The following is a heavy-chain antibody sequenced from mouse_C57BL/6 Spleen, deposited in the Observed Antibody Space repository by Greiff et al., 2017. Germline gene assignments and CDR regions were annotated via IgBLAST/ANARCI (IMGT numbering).Heavy chain of an antibody. CDR2: IDPSDSYT. V-gene: IGHV1-69*01. CDR3: ARGAQVYFDY. CDR1: GYTFTSYW. D-gene: IGHD3-2*02. Sequence: VQLQQPGAELVMPGASVKLSCKASGYTFTSYWMHWVKPRPGQGLEWIGEIDPSDSYTNYNQKFKGKSTLTVAKSSSTAYMQLSSLTSEDAAVYYCARGAQVYFDYWGQGTTLTVSS. J-gene: IGHJ2*01.